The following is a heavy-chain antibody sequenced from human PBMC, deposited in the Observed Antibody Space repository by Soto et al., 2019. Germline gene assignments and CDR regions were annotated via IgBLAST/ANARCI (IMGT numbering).Heavy chain of an antibody. CDR3: ARDHGVVVVPAAIRGPSGDWYFDL. CDR2: IYYSGST. D-gene: IGHD2-2*01. CDR1: GGSISSGGYY. Sequence: QVQLQESGPGLVKPSQTLSLTCTVSGGSISSGGYYWSWIRQHPGKGLEWIGYIYYSGSTYYNPSLKSRVTISVDTSKYQYSLKLSSVTAADTAVYYCARDHGVVVVPAAIRGPSGDWYFDLWGRGTLVTVSS. J-gene: IGHJ2*01. V-gene: IGHV4-31*03.